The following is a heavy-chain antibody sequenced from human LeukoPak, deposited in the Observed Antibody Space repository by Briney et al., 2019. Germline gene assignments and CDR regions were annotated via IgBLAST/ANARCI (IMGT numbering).Heavy chain of an antibody. D-gene: IGHD2-15*01. Sequence: ASVKVSCKASGYTFTSYGISWVRQAPGQGLEWMGWISAYNGNTNYAQKLQGRVTMTTDTSTSTGYMELRSLRSDDTAVYYCARGYCSGGSCYSGGAFDIWGQGTVVTVSS. CDR2: ISAYNGNT. V-gene: IGHV1-18*04. J-gene: IGHJ3*02. CDR3: ARGYCSGGSCYSGGAFDI. CDR1: GYTFTSYG.